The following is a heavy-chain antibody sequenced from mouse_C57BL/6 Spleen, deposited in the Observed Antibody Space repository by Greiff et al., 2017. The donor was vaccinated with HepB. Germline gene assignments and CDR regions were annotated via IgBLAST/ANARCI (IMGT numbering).Heavy chain of an antibody. Sequence: VQLQQSGAELVKPGASVKLSCKASGYTFTSYWMHWVKQRPGQGLEWIGMIHPNSGSTNYNEKFKSKATLTVDKSSSTAYMQLSSLTSEDSAVYYCARWATCDSYAMDYWGQGTSVTVSS. CDR3: ARWATCDSYAMDY. CDR2: IHPNSGST. J-gene: IGHJ4*01. V-gene: IGHV1-64*01. D-gene: IGHD6-1*01. CDR1: GYTFTSYW.